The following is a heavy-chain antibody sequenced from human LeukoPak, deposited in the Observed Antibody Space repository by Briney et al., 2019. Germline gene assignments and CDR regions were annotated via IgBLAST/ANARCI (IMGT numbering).Heavy chain of an antibody. J-gene: IGHJ4*02. V-gene: IGHV3-7*03. D-gene: IGHD3-3*01. Sequence: GGSLRLSCAASRFTFDNYGTHWVRQAPGKGLEWVANIKQDGSEKYYVDSVKGRFTISRDNAKNSLYLQMNSLRAEDTAVYYCARVYYDFWSGYYIARPKYYFDYWGQGTLVTVSS. CDR2: IKQDGSEK. CDR1: RFTFDNYG. CDR3: ARVYYDFWSGYYIARPKYYFDY.